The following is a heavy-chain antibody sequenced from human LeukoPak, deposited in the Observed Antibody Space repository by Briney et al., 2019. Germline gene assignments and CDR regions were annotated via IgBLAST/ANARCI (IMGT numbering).Heavy chain of an antibody. CDR1: GFTFDDYG. J-gene: IGHJ4*02. CDR2: INWNGGST. CDR3: ARVGTYYDLLAGYYSTYFDY. Sequence: GGSPRLSCAASGFTFDDYGMSWVRQAPGKGREWGSGINWNGGSTVYAYSVKGRFTISRDHAKTSLYLQMNSLRAEDTALYYCARVGTYYDLLAGYYSTYFDYWGQGTLVTVSS. V-gene: IGHV3-20*04. D-gene: IGHD3-9*01.